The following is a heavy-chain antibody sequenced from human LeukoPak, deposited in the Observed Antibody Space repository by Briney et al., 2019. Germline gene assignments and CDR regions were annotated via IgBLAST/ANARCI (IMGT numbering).Heavy chain of an antibody. CDR2: IIPIFGTA. CDR3: ARDNRDSGPIDY. Sequence: SVKVSCKASGGTFSSYAISWVRQAPGQGLEWMGGIIPIFGTANYAQKFQGRVTITTDESTSTAYMELSSLRSDDTAVYYCARDNRDSGPIDYWGQGTLVTVSP. V-gene: IGHV1-69*05. J-gene: IGHJ4*02. D-gene: IGHD1-14*01. CDR1: GGTFSSYA.